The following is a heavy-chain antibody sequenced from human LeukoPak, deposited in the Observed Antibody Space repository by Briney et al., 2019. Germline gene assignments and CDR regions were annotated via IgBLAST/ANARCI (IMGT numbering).Heavy chain of an antibody. CDR2: VSIGDST. CDR1: GFTLSSFD. J-gene: IGHJ4*02. V-gene: IGHV3-23*01. Sequence: GGSLRLSCAASGFTLSSFDMSWVRQAPGKGLEWVSVVSIGDSTYYAGSVKGRFTISRDKTKNTLYLQMHSLRADDTAVYYCAKGGVRGYSYAYLDYWGQGTLVTVSS. CDR3: AKGGVRGYSYAYLDY. D-gene: IGHD5-18*01.